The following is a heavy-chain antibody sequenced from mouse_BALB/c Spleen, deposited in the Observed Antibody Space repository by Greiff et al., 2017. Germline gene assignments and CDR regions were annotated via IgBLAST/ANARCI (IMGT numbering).Heavy chain of an antibody. CDR2: IDPYNGGT. J-gene: IGHJ4*01. Sequence: VQLQQSGPELGKPGASVKISCKASGYSFTGYNMYWVKQSHRKSLEWIGYIDPYNGGTSYNQKSKGKATLTVDKSSSTAYMHLNSLTSEDSAIYYCARGDYDGRYAMDYWGQGTSVTVSS. V-gene: IGHV1S135*01. CDR3: ARGDYDGRYAMDY. D-gene: IGHD2-4*01. CDR1: GYSFTGYN.